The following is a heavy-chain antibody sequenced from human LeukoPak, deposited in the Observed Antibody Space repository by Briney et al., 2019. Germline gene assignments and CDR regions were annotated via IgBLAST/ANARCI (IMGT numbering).Heavy chain of an antibody. CDR1: GVTFSSYA. CDR3: AREVVDYVWGSYRPRVFDY. CDR2: ISYDGSNR. D-gene: IGHD3-16*02. J-gene: IGHJ4*02. V-gene: IGHV3-30-3*01. Sequence: QTGGSLRLSCAASGVTFSSYAMHWVRQAPGKGLEWVALISYDGSNRYYTDSVKGRFTISRDNSNNMLFLQMNSLRAEDTAVYYCAREVVDYVWGSYRPRVFDYWGQGTLVTVSS.